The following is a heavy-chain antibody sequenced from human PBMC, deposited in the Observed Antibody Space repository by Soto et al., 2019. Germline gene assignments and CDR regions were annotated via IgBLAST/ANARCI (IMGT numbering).Heavy chain of an antibody. CDR1: GYTFTGYY. CDR3: ARGNCSSTSCQSYYYYYGMDV. Sequence: QVQLVQSGAEVKKPGASVKVSCKASGYTFTGYYMHWVRQAPGQGLEWMGWINPNSGGTNYAQKFQGWVTMTRDTSISTAYMELSRLRSDHSAVYYCARGNCSSTSCQSYYYYYGMDVWGQGTTVTVSS. CDR2: INPNSGGT. V-gene: IGHV1-2*04. D-gene: IGHD2-2*01. J-gene: IGHJ6*02.